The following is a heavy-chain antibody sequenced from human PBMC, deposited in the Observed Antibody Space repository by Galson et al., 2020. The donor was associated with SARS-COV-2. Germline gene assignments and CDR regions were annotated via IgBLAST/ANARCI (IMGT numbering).Heavy chain of an antibody. D-gene: IGHD3-9*01. J-gene: IGHJ6*02. CDR1: GGSVRSSGKY. V-gene: IGHV4-39*01. CDR2: IHYSGST. Sequence: ETLSLTCTVPGGSVRSSGKYWVWIRQSPGKGLEYIGSIHYSGSTYYNPSLKSRVTTSVDTSKNQVSLKLSSVTAADTAVYYCARGAYDPLAGHYRDYGMDVWGQGTTVTVSS. CDR3: ARGAYDPLAGHYRDYGMDV.